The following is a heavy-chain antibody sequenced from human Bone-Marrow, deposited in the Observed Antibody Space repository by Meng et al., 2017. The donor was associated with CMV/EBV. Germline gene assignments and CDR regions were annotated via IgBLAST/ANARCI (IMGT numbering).Heavy chain of an antibody. CDR1: GYTFTSYY. CDR2: INPSGGST. J-gene: IGHJ6*02. D-gene: IGHD2-2*01. CDR3: ARDRCSSTSCLMGYYYGMDV. Sequence: ASVKVSCKASGYTFTSYYMHWVRQAPGQGLEWMGIINPSGGSTSYAQKFQGRVTMTRDTSTSTVYMELSSLRSEDTAVYYCARDRCSSTSCLMGYYYGMDVWGQGTMVTVSS. V-gene: IGHV1-46*01.